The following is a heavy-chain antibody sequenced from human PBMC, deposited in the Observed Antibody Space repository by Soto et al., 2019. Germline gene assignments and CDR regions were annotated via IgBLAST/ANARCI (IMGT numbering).Heavy chain of an antibody. V-gene: IGHV1-18*01. Sequence: SVKGSCKASGYTFTDYDINWVRQAPGQGLEWMGWSSAYNGDTNYAQKLQGRVTMTTDTSTSTAYMELRSLRSDDTAVYYCARSGLPDTVVVVGHHTFDPWGQGNLV. J-gene: IGHJ5*02. CDR3: ARSGLPDTVVVVGHHTFDP. D-gene: IGHD2-15*01. CDR1: GYTFTDYD. CDR2: SSAYNGDT.